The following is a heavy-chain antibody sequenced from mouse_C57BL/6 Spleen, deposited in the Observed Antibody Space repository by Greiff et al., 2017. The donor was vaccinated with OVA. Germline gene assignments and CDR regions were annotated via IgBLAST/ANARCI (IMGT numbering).Heavy chain of an antibody. Sequence: EVQLQESGAELVRPGASVKLSSTASGFNIKDYYMHWVKQRPEQGLEWIGRIDPEDGDTEYAPKFQGKATMTADTSSNTAYLQLSSLTSEDTAVYYCTTGGSNYFYAMDYWGQGTSVTVSS. CDR2: IDPEDGDT. D-gene: IGHD2-5*01. J-gene: IGHJ4*01. CDR1: GFNIKDYY. CDR3: TTGGSNYFYAMDY. V-gene: IGHV14-1*01.